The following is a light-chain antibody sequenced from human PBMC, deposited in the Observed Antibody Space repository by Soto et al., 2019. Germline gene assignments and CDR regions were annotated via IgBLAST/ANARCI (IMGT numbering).Light chain of an antibody. J-gene: IGLJ3*02. Sequence: QSALTQPASVSGSPGQSITISCTGTSSDVGAYNYVSWYQQHPGKAPKLMIYEVSNRPSGVSNRFSGSKSANTASLTISGLQAGCEADYYCSSYTSSSTWLFGGGTKVTVL. V-gene: IGLV2-14*03. CDR2: EVS. CDR1: SSDVGAYNY. CDR3: SSYTSSSTWL.